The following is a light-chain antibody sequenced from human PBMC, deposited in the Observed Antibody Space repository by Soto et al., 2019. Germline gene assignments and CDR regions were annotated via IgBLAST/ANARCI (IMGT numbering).Light chain of an antibody. CDR1: QGIRNY. J-gene: IGKJ4*01. V-gene: IGKV1-27*01. Sequence: DIQMTQSPSSLSASVGDRVTISCRASQGIRNYLAWYQQKPGKVPRLLIYGASTLQSGVQSRFRGSGSGTDFTLTISSLQAEDVATYYCQKYNSAPLTFGGGTKVEI. CDR3: QKYNSAPLT. CDR2: GAS.